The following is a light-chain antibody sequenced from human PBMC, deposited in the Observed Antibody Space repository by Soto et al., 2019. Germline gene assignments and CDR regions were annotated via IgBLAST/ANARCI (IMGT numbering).Light chain of an antibody. V-gene: IGLV2-11*01. J-gene: IGLJ1*01. CDR3: CSYAGSYTYV. CDR2: DVS. Sequence: QSALTQPRSVSGSPGQSVTISCTGTSSDVGDYNYVSWYQQHPGKAPKVMIYDVSKRPSGVPDRFSGSKSGNTASLTISGLQDEDEDDYYCCSYAGSYTYVFGTGTKLTVL. CDR1: SSDVGDYNY.